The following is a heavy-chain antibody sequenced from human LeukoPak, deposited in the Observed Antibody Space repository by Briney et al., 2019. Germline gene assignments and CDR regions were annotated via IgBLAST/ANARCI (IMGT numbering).Heavy chain of an antibody. Sequence: GGSLRLSCAASGLTCSDYYMNWIRQAPGKGLEWVSYISGSETTILYADSVKGRFNISRDNAKNSLYLQMSSLGAEDTAVYYCARVPLDRCPGSTCYPNFDSWGQGTLVTVSS. CDR2: ISGSETTI. D-gene: IGHD2-15*01. CDR3: ARVPLDRCPGSTCYPNFDS. V-gene: IGHV3-11*01. J-gene: IGHJ4*02. CDR1: GLTCSDYY.